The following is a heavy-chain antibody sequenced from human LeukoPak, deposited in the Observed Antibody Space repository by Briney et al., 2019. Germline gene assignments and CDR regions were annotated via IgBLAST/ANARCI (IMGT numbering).Heavy chain of an antibody. CDR2: FDPEDGET. CDR3: ATDTERGYSGYVNY. V-gene: IGHV1-24*01. J-gene: IGHJ4*02. Sequence: ASVKVSCKVSGYTLTELSMHWVRQAPGKGLEGMGGFDPEDGETIYAQKFQGRVTMTEDTSTDTAYMELSSLRSEDTAVYYCATDTERGYSGYVNYWGQGPWSPSPQ. D-gene: IGHD5-12*01. CDR1: GYTLTELS.